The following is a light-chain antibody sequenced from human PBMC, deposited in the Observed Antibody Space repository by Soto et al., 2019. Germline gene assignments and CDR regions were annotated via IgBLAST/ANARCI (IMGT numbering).Light chain of an antibody. CDR2: GAS. Sequence: ESVLTQSQGTLSLSPGERVTLSCRASQTFGSTYLAWYQQRPGQSPRLLIYGASRRDSGIPDRYRGSGSGTDFTLKISRLEPEDFAVYYCRQFGTSPLYTFGQGTKLEIK. CDR3: RQFGTSPLYT. J-gene: IGKJ2*01. CDR1: QTFGSTY. V-gene: IGKV3-20*01.